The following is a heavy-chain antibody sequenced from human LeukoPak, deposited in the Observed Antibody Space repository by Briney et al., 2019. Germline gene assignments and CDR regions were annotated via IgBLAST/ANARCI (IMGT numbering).Heavy chain of an antibody. J-gene: IGHJ6*03. D-gene: IGHD2-2*01. CDR1: GFTFSSYG. V-gene: IGHV3-30*02. CDR2: IRYDGSNK. Sequence: GGSLRLSCAASGFTFSSYGMHWVRQAPGKGLEWVAFIRYDGSNKYYADSVKGRFTISRDNSKNTLYLQMNSLRAEDTAVYYCAKDAVNQLLSPGFYYYYYYMDVWGKGTTVTVSS. CDR3: AKDAVNQLLSPGFYYYYYYMDV.